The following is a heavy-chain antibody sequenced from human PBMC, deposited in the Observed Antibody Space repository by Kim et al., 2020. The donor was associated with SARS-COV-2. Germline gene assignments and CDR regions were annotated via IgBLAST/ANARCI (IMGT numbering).Heavy chain of an antibody. J-gene: IGHJ4*02. CDR3: ARQLPGYSSGWYGGVFAY. CDR1: GGSISSYY. CDR2: IYYSGST. Sequence: SETLSLTCTVSGGSISSYYLSWVRQPPGKGLEWIGYIYYSGSTNYNPSLKSRVTISVDTSKNQFSLKLSSVTAADTAVYYCARQLPGYSSGWYGGVFAYWAREPWSPSPQ. V-gene: IGHV4-59*08. D-gene: IGHD6-19*01.